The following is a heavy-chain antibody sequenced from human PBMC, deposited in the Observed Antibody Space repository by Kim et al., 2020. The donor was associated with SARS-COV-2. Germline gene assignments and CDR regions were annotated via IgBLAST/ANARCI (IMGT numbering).Heavy chain of an antibody. J-gene: IGHJ4*02. V-gene: IGHV3-64D*09. CDR2: IRGNGGST. CDR3: VKGTQ. Sequence: IRGNGGSTYYADSVKGIFTISRDNSKNTLYLQMSSLRADDTAVYYCVKGTQWGQGTLVTVSS.